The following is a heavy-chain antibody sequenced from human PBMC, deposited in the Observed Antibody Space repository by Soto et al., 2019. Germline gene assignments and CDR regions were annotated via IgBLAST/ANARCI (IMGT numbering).Heavy chain of an antibody. CDR2: IYYSGST. V-gene: IGHV4-30-4*01. CDR3: ARADDYPTPFDP. D-gene: IGHD4-17*01. CDR1: GGSISSGDYY. Sequence: SETLSLTCTVSGGSISSGDYYWSWIRQPPGKGLEWIGYIYYSGSTYYNPSLKSRVTISVDTSKNQFSLKLSSVTAADTAVYYCARADDYPTPFDPWRQGTLVTVSS. J-gene: IGHJ5*02.